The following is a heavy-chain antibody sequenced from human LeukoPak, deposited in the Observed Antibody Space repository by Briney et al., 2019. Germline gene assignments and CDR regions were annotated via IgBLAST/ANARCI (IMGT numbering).Heavy chain of an antibody. D-gene: IGHD6-19*01. Sequence: ASVKVSCKASGYTFSIYYMHWVRQAPGQGLEWMGKINPSGGSTSYAQKFQGRVTMTRDMSTSTVYMELSSLRSEDTAVYYCARDGETPYSSGWHDAFDIWGQGTMVTVSS. CDR2: INPSGGST. V-gene: IGHV1-46*01. J-gene: IGHJ3*02. CDR1: GYTFSIYY. CDR3: ARDGETPYSSGWHDAFDI.